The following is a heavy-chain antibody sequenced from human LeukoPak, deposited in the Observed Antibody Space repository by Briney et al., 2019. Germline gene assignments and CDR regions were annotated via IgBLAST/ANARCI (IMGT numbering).Heavy chain of an antibody. V-gene: IGHV3-30*18. D-gene: IGHD3-10*01. Sequence: GGSLRLSCAASGFTFSSYGMHWVRQAPGKGLEWVAVISYDGSNKYYADSVKGRFTISRDNSKHTLYLQMNSLRAEDTAVYYCAKDQPPRGRLYYFDYWGQGTLVTVCS. CDR3: AKDQPPRGRLYYFDY. CDR2: ISYDGSNK. CDR1: GFTFSSYG. J-gene: IGHJ4*02.